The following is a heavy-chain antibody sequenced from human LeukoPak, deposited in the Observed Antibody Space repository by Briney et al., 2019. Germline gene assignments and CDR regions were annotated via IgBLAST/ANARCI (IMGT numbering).Heavy chain of an antibody. V-gene: IGHV4-59*12. D-gene: IGHD1-26*01. CDR2: IYYGGST. CDR1: GFTFSKYS. CDR3: AGGVGATTYF. Sequence: GSLRLSCAASGFTFSKYSMNWVRQAPGKGLQWIGVIYYGGSTYYHPSLKSRVTISMDTSKSQVSLRLTSLTAADTAVYYCAGGVGATTYFWGQGTLVTVSS. J-gene: IGHJ4*02.